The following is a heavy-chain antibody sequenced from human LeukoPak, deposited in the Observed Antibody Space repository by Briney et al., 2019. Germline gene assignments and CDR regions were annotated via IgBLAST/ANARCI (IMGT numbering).Heavy chain of an antibody. CDR1: GYIFTGYY. V-gene: IGHV1-2*02. CDR2: INPNTGGT. CDR3: ARSGTVTLYYFDY. D-gene: IGHD4-11*01. J-gene: IGHJ4*02. Sequence: ASVKVSCKASGYIFTGYYMHWVRQAPGQGLEWMGWINPNTGGTNYAQKLQGRVTMTTDTSTSTAYIELRSLRSDDTAVYYCARSGTVTLYYFDYWGQGTLVTVSS.